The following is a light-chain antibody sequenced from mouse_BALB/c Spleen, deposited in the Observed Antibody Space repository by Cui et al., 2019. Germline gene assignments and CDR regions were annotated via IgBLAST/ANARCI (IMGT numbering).Light chain of an antibody. J-gene: IGKJ5*01. V-gene: IGKV8-30*01. Sequence: DIVISQSPSSLAVSVGEKVTMSCKSSQSLLNSSNQKNYLAWYHQKPGQSPKLLIYWASTRESGVPDRFTGSGSGTDFTLTISSVKAEDLAVYYCQQYYSYPLTFGAGTKLELK. CDR3: QQYYSYPLT. CDR2: WAS. CDR1: QSLLNSSNQKNY.